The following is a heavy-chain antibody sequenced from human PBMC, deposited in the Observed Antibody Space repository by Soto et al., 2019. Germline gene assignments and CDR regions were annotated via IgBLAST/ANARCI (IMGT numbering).Heavy chain of an antibody. CDR1: GASISSGYYY. D-gene: IGHD2-2*02. V-gene: IGHV4-30-4*01. CDR3: ASSSLYAMDV. J-gene: IGHJ6*02. Sequence: PSETPDPTRSVSGASISSGYYYWSWIRQPPGKGLEWIGNIYYTGNTYYNPSLKSRLIISIDTSKNKFSLKVGSVTAADMAVYYCASSSLYAMDVWVQGSTV. CDR2: IYYTGNT.